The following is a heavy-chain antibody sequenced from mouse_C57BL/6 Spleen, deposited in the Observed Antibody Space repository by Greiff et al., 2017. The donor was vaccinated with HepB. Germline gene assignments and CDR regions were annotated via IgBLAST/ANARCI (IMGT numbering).Heavy chain of an antibody. CDR2: IDPENGDT. Sequence: EVQLQQSGAELVRPGASVKLSCTASGFNIKDDYMHWVKQRPEQGLEWIGWIDPENGDTEYASKIQGKATITADTSSNTAYLQLSSLTSEDTAVYYCTTGSGSYYFDYWGQGTTLTVSS. J-gene: IGHJ2*01. CDR3: TTGSGSYYFDY. V-gene: IGHV14-4*01. CDR1: GFNIKDDY. D-gene: IGHD1-3*01.